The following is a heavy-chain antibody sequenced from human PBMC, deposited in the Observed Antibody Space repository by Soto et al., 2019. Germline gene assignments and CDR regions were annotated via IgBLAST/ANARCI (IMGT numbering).Heavy chain of an antibody. D-gene: IGHD1-1*01. CDR1: GFTFSSYW. Sequence: VQLVESGGGLVQPGGSLRLSCAASGFTFSSYWMSWVRQAPGKGLEWVANIKQDGSEKYYVDSVKGRFTISRDNAKNSLYLQMNSLRAEDSAVYYCASGVGELECWFDPWGQGTLVTVSS. J-gene: IGHJ5*02. CDR2: IKQDGSEK. CDR3: ASGVGELECWFDP. V-gene: IGHV3-7*01.